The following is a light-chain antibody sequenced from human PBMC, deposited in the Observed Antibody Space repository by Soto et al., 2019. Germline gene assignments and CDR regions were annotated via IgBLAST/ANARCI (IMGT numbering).Light chain of an antibody. CDR2: EVN. CDR1: SSVVGSYNL. Sequence: QSVLTQPASVSGSPGQSITISCTGTSSVVGSYNLVSWYQQLPGKAPKLIIFEVNERPSGISNRFSGSKSGNTASLTISELQGEDEAHYYCCSYAGRSIFVFGGGTKVTVL. CDR3: CSYAGRSIFV. J-gene: IGLJ2*01. V-gene: IGLV2-23*02.